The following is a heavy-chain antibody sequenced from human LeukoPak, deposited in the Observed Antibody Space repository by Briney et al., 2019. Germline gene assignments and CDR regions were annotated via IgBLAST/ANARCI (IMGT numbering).Heavy chain of an antibody. D-gene: IGHD1-26*01. J-gene: IGHJ6*02. Sequence: ASVKVSCEASGYTFTSYGISWVRQAPGQGLEWMGWISAYNGNTNYAQKLQGRVTTTTDTSTSTAYMELRSLRSDDTAVYYCARDSGSYPPYYYYYGMDVWGQGTTVTVSS. CDR3: ARDSGSYPPYYYYYGMDV. CDR2: ISAYNGNT. CDR1: GYTFTSYG. V-gene: IGHV1-18*01.